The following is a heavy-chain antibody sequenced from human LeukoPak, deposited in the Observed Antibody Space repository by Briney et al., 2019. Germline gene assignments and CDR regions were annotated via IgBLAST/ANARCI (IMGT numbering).Heavy chain of an antibody. J-gene: IGHJ4*01. CDR2: TWSDGSEK. CDR1: GFTFRTYG. D-gene: IGHD3-22*01. V-gene: IGHV3-30*02. CDR3: ARDESLLVVISPLDY. Sequence: GGSLRLSCAASGFTFRTYGMHWVRQAPGKGLEWVAFTWSDGSEKYYADSVKGRFTISRDNSKNTLYLQMNSLRAEDTAVYYCARDESLLVVISPLDYWGQGTLVTVSS.